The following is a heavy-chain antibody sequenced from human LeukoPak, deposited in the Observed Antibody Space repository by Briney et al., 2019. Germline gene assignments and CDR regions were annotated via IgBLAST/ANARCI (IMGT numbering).Heavy chain of an antibody. CDR1: GFTFSSYG. D-gene: IGHD3-10*01. J-gene: IGHJ3*02. CDR3: AKLGDMVRGVIITWAFDI. Sequence: PGGSLRLSCAASGFTFSSYGMHWVRQAPGKGLEWVAFIRYDGSNKYYADSVKGRFTISRDNSKNTLYLQMNSLRAEDTAVSYCAKLGDMVRGVIITWAFDIWGQGTMVTVSS. V-gene: IGHV3-30*02. CDR2: IRYDGSNK.